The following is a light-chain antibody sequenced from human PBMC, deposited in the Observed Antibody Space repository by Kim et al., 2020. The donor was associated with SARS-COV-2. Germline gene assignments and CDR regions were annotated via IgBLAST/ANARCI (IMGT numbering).Light chain of an antibody. CDR1: QTVGGNF. CDR2: GAS. J-gene: IGKJ2*01. Sequence: SPGESATLSCRASQTVGGNFLGWYQVKPGQAPRLLIYGASTRATDIPDRFSGSGSETDFTLTINRVEPEDSAVYFCQQFGGSPLYTFGQGTKLEI. CDR3: QQFGGSPLYT. V-gene: IGKV3-20*01.